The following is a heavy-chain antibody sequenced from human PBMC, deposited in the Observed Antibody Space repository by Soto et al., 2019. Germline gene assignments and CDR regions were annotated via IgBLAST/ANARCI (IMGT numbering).Heavy chain of an antibody. CDR3: ARDQKPAPGIPLRRLGSGRYGMDV. CDR1: EFSFSTYS. J-gene: IGHJ6*02. CDR2: ISPSSNYI. V-gene: IGHV3-21*01. D-gene: IGHD6-13*01. Sequence: EVQLVESGGGLIKPGGSLRLSCVASEFSFSTYSMNWVRQAPGKGLEWVSFISPSSNYIYYADSVKGRFTISRDNAKDSLFLQMNSLRADDTAVYFWARDQKPAPGIPLRRLGSGRYGMDVWGRGTTVTVSS.